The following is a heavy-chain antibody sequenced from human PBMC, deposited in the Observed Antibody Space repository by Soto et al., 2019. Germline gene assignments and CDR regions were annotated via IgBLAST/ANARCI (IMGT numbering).Heavy chain of an antibody. J-gene: IGHJ6*02. D-gene: IGHD3-3*01. CDR1: GFSLSTSGMC. V-gene: IGHV2-70*01. Sequence: SGPTLVNPTQTLTLTCTFSGFSLSTSGMCVSWIRQPPGKALEWLALIDWDDDKYYNTSLKTRLTISKDTSKNQVVLTMTNMDPVDTATYYCARDRAFWSGYATYYYYGMDVWGQGTTVTVSS. CDR2: IDWDDDK. CDR3: ARDRAFWSGYATYYYYGMDV.